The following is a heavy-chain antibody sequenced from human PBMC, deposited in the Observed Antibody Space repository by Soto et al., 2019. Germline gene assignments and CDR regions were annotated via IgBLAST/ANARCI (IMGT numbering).Heavy chain of an antibody. D-gene: IGHD2-2*01. Sequence: HGGSLRLCCAASGFTFSDYGMHWVRQAPGKGLEWVAVISYNGNTQYYSDSVKGRFTVSRDNSRNTLYLQMNSLRPDDTAVYFCAIFTFSRRPRVIHYS. CDR2: ISYNGNTQ. CDR1: GFTFSDYG. V-gene: IGHV3-30*03. J-gene: IGHJ5*01. CDR3: AIFTFSRRPRVIHYS.